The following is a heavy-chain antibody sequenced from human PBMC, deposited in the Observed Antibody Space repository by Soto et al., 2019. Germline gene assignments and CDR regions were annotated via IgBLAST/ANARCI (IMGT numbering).Heavy chain of an antibody. CDR2: ISAYNGNT. D-gene: IGHD6-13*01. CDR1: GYTFTSYG. Sequence: QVQLVQSGAEVKKPGASVKVSCKASGYTFTSYGISWVRQAPGQGLEWMGWISAYNGNTNYAQKLQGRVTMTTDTATSTAYMELRSLRSDDTAVYYCARSEHVGYSSSWYVCFNYGMDVWGQGTTVTVSS. J-gene: IGHJ6*02. CDR3: ARSEHVGYSSSWYVCFNYGMDV. V-gene: IGHV1-18*01.